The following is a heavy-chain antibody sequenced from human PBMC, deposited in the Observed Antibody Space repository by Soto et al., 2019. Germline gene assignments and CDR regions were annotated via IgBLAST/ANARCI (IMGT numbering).Heavy chain of an antibody. CDR1: GFLFSGAT. D-gene: IGHD2-21*01. CDR3: IPTLIPPPP. J-gene: IGHJ4*02. Sequence: GGSLRLSCAASGFLFSGATLQWVRQASGKGPEWVGRIRTRFNQYATSYAAAVEGRFIISRDDSKNMAYLEMTNVKTDDTAIYYCIPTLIPPPPWGPGVPVTVSS. V-gene: IGHV3-73*01. CDR2: IRTRFNQYAT.